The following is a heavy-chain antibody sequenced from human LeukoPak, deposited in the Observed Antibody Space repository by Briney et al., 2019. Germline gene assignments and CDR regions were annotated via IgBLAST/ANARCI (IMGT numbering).Heavy chain of an antibody. CDR2: IYYHGST. V-gene: IGHV4-59*13. J-gene: IGHJ4*02. CDR3: ARGGDYGDLRYFDY. Sequence: SDTLSLTCTVSGGSTNNFFWCWSRQPRGKVQGLIGYIYYHGSTSYNPSLKCRVTFSVDKSKTQFSLNVNSVTAPDTAVYYCARGGDYGDLRYFDYGGEGTLVTVS. CDR1: GGSTNNFF. D-gene: IGHD4-17*01.